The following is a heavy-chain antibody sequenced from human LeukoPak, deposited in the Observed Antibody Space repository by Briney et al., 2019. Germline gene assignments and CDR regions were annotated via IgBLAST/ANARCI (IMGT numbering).Heavy chain of an antibody. CDR2: IRYDGSNK. CDR1: GFTFSSYG. V-gene: IGHV3-30*02. CDR3: AKMGRYYDKEFDL. D-gene: IGHD3-22*01. J-gene: IGHJ4*02. Sequence: GGSLRLSCAASGFTFSSYGMHWVRQAPGKGLEWVAFIRYDGSNKYYADSVQGRFTISRDDAKNSLSLQMSSLRAEDTAVYYCAKMGRYYDKEFDLWGQGTLVTVSS.